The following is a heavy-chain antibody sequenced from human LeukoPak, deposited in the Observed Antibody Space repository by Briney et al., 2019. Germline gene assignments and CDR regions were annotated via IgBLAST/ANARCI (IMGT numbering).Heavy chain of an antibody. CDR1: GGTFSSYA. CDR2: IIPIFGTA. J-gene: IGHJ6*03. D-gene: IGHD3-10*01. V-gene: IGHV1-69*13. Sequence: SVKVSCKASGGTFSSYAISWVRQAPGQGLEWMGGIIPIFGTANYAQKFQGRVTITADESTSTAYMELSSLRSEDTAVYYCARDSLGVDYYYYYMDVWGKGTTVTISS. CDR3: ARDSLGVDYYYYYMDV.